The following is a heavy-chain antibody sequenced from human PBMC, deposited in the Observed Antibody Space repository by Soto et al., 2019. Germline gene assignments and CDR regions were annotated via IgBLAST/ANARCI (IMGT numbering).Heavy chain of an antibody. CDR1: GYTFTSYG. CDR3: ARDNGYGSGAWQFGA. D-gene: IGHD6-25*01. V-gene: IGHV1-18*01. Sequence: QVQLVQSGAEVKKPGASVKVSCKASGYTFTSYGISWVRQAPGQGLEWMGWINAYNGNTNYAQKLQGRVTMTTATNTSSADMELRGLSSNDAAVEYWARDNGYGSGAWQFGAWGQGTLVSVS. J-gene: IGHJ5*02. CDR2: INAYNGNT.